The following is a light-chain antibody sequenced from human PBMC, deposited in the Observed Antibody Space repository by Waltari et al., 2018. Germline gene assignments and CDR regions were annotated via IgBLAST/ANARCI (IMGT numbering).Light chain of an antibody. CDR3: QQRSNWVS. Sequence: EIVLTQSPATLSLSPGERATLSFRASQSVRIYLAWYQQKPGQAPRLLIYDATNRATGIPARFTGSGSGTDFTLTIDSLEPEDFAVYYCQQRSNWVSFGGGTKVEIK. V-gene: IGKV3-11*01. J-gene: IGKJ4*01. CDR2: DAT. CDR1: QSVRIY.